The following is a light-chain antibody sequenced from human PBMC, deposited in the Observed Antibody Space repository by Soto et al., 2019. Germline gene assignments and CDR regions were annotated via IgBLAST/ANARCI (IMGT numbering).Light chain of an antibody. J-gene: IGKJ4*01. V-gene: IGKV3D-15*01. Sequence: EIAMTQAPSDLCLYPGYRGTLSCRASQYINTRLAWCQHRPGQATRLLIYQTSIRAAGIPDRFSASGSGTEFTLTISRLQSEDFAGYCCQQDNKWTSTFGEGTKVDI. CDR2: QTS. CDR3: QQDNKWTST. CDR1: QYINTR.